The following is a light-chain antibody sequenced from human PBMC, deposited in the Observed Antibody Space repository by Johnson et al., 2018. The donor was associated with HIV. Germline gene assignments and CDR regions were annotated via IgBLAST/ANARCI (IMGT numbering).Light chain of an antibody. J-gene: IGLJ1*01. CDR3: GTWDSSLGYV. CDR1: SSNIGNNY. Sequence: QSVLTQPPSVSAAPGQKVTISCSGSSSNIGNNYVSWYQQLPGTAPKLLIYENTERPSGIPDRFSGSKSGTSGTLGITGLQTGDEADYYCGTWDSSLGYVFGTGTKVTVL. CDR2: ENT. V-gene: IGLV1-51*02.